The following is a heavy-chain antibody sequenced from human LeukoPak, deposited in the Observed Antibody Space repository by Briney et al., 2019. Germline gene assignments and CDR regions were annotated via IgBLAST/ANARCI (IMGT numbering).Heavy chain of an antibody. CDR1: GDSIHSNSYY. Sequence: PSETLSLTCTVSGDSIHSNSYYWSWIRQSAGKGLEWIGRIYTRGSARYHPSLGSRVTMSVDTSKNQFSLELTSVTAADTGVYYCVAGVVGPPERISWGQGSLVTVSS. CDR3: VAGVVGPPERIS. J-gene: IGHJ4*02. CDR2: IYTRGSA. V-gene: IGHV4-61*02. D-gene: IGHD1-26*01.